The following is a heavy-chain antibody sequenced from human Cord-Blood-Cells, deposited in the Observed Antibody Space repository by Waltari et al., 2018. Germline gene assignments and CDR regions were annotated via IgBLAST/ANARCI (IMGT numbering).Heavy chain of an antibody. CDR1: GYTFTGYY. V-gene: IGHV1-2*02. CDR3: ARAGGDYYDSSGYYFDY. J-gene: IGHJ4*02. D-gene: IGHD3-22*01. CDR2: INPNSGGT. Sequence: QVQLVQSGAEVKKPGASVKVSCKASGYTFTGYYMHWVRQAPGQGLEWMGWINPNSGGTNYAQKFKSRVTMTRDTSISTAYMELSRLRSDDTAVYYCARAGGDYYDSSGYYFDYWGQGTLVTVSS.